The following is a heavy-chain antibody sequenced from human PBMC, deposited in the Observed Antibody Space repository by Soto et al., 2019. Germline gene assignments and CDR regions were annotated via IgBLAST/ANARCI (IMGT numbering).Heavy chain of an antibody. V-gene: IGHV4-31*03. D-gene: IGHD3-10*01. J-gene: IGHJ4*02. CDR1: GDSISTEGYY. CDR3: ARGGDEYYFDY. CDR2: IYYSGTT. Sequence: SETLSLTCTVSGDSISTEGYYWGWIRQHAGKGLEWIGYIYYSGTTYYNPSLKSRPTISIDTAENQFSLKLSSVTAADTAVYYCARGGDEYYFDYWGQGTMGTVSS.